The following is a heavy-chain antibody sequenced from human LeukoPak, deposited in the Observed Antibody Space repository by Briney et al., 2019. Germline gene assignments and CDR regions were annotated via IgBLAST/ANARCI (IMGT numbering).Heavy chain of an antibody. V-gene: IGHV3-23*01. J-gene: IGHJ6*03. CDR2: ITAPGDAT. D-gene: IGHD1-26*01. CDR3: ARDPYSGSYGNYYYYFMDV. Sequence: GGSLRLSCATSGFTFSSNAMTWVRQAPGKGLECVSAITAPGDATYYADSVKGRFSISRDNSKNTLYLQMNSLRAEDTAVYYCARDPYSGSYGNYYYYFMDVWGKGTTVTISS. CDR1: GFTFSSNA.